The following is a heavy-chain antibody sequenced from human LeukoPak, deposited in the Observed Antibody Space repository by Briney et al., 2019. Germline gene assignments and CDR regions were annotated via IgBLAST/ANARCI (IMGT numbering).Heavy chain of an antibody. CDR3: ARGSDILTGYSLGWFDP. V-gene: IGHV4-34*01. J-gene: IGHJ5*02. CDR2: VNHSGST. D-gene: IGHD3-9*01. CDR1: GGSFSGYY. Sequence: SETLSLTCAVYGGSFSGYYWRWIRQPPGKGLEWIGDVNHSGSTNYNPSLKSRVTISVDASKHQFFLKLSSVTAADTAVYYCARGSDILTGYSLGWFDPWGQGTLVTVSS.